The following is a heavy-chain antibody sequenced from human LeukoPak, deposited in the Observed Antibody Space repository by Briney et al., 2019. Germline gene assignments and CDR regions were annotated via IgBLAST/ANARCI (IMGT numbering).Heavy chain of an antibody. CDR2: IYTSGST. J-gene: IGHJ4*02. V-gene: IGHV4-4*07. CDR1: GGSISSYY. D-gene: IGHD5-18*01. Sequence: SETLSLTCTVSGGSISSYYWSWIRQPAGKGLEWIGRIYTSGSTNYNPSLKRRVTMSVDTSKNQFSLKLSSVTAADTAVYYCARVRIQLWWGYFDYWGQGTLVTVSS. CDR3: ARVRIQLWWGYFDY.